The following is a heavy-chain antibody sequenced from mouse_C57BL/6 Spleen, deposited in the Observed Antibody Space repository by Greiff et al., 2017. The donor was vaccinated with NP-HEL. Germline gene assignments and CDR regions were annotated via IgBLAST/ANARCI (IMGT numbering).Heavy chain of an antibody. Sequence: EVMLVESGEGLVKPGGSLKLSCAASGFTFSSYAMSWVRQTPEKRLEWVAYISSGGDYIYYADTVKGRFTISRDNARNTLYLQMSSLKSEDTAMYYCTREGGDYDPFDYWGQGTTLTVSS. D-gene: IGHD2-4*01. CDR2: ISSGGDYI. J-gene: IGHJ2*01. V-gene: IGHV5-9-1*02. CDR3: TREGGDYDPFDY. CDR1: GFTFSSYA.